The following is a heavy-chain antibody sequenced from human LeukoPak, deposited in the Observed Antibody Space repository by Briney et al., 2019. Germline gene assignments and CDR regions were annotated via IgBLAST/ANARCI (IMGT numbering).Heavy chain of an antibody. CDR1: GGSFSGYF. CDR2: INHSGST. Sequence: SETLSLTCAVSGGSFSGYFWSWIRQPPGKGLEWIGEINHSGSTNYNPPLKSRVTISVDTSKNQFYLKLSSVTAADTAVYDCARGRGYSYGYVVYWGQGTPVTVSS. CDR3: ARGRGYSYGYVVY. J-gene: IGHJ4*02. D-gene: IGHD5-18*01. V-gene: IGHV4-34*01.